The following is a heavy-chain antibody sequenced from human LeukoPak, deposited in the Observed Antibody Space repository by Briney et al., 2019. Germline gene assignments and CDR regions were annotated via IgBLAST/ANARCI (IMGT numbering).Heavy chain of an antibody. D-gene: IGHD5-12*01. CDR2: INPSGGST. Sequence: ASVKVSCKASGYTFTGYYMHWVRQAPGQGLEWMGIINPSGGSTSYAQKFQGRVTMTRDTSTSTVYMELSSLRSEDTAVYYCARAQIVATIWRHYFDYWGQGTLVTVSS. CDR1: GYTFTGYY. J-gene: IGHJ4*02. V-gene: IGHV1-46*01. CDR3: ARAQIVATIWRHYFDY.